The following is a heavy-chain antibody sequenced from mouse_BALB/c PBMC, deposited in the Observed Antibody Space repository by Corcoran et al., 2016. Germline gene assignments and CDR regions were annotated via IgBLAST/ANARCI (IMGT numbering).Heavy chain of an antibody. J-gene: IGHJ1*01. CDR2: IDPANGNT. CDR1: GFNIKDTY. V-gene: IGHV14-3*02. D-gene: IGHD4-1*01. CDR3: ANWDGYFDV. Sequence: EVQLQQSGAELVQPGASVKLSCTASGFNIKDTYMHWVKQRPGQGLEWIGRIDPANGNTKYDPKFQGKATITADTSSNTAYLQLSSLTSEDTAVYYCANWDGYFDVWGAGTTVTVSS.